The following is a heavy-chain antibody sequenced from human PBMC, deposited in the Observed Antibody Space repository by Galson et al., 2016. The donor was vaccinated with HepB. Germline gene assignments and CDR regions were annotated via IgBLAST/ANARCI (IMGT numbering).Heavy chain of an antibody. CDR3: LHSDEDYYRSGRSYSYYMDV. J-gene: IGHJ6*03. D-gene: IGHD3-10*01. Sequence: PALVKPTQTLTLTCTFSGFSLSTSGVGVAWIRQPPGKALEWLAVIYWDDTKRYRPSLKSRLTITKDTSKNQVVLTMTNMDPVDTATYYCLHSDEDYYRSGRSYSYYMDVWGKGTTVTVSS. CDR1: GFSLSTSGVG. CDR2: IYWDDTK. V-gene: IGHV2-5*02.